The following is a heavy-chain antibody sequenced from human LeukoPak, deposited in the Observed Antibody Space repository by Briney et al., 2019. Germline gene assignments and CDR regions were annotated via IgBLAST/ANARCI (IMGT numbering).Heavy chain of an antibody. V-gene: IGHV3-15*07. J-gene: IGHJ4*02. CDR2: IKSKADGETI. CDR3: STLTSRGLSDS. D-gene: IGHD1-20*01. Sequence: GGSLRLSCAASGFTFTNARMNWVRQAPGKGLEWVGRIKSKADGETIDYAAPVKGRFTLSRDDSKNMLYLQMNSLKSEDTAVYYCSTLTSRGLSDSWGQGTLVTVSS. CDR1: GFTFTNAR.